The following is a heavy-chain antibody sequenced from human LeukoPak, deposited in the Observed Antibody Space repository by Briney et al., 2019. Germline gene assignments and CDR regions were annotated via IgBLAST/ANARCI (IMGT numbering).Heavy chain of an antibody. CDR3: ARDKPSGDSSGYFT. V-gene: IGHV1-18*01. CDR1: GYTFTSYG. CDR2: ISAYNGNT. J-gene: IGHJ5*02. Sequence: ASVKVSRKASGYTFTSYGISWVRQAPGQGLEWMGWISAYNGNTNYAQKLQGRVTMTTDTYTSTAYMELRSLRSDDTAVYYCARDKPSGDSSGYFTWGQGTLVTVSS. D-gene: IGHD3-22*01.